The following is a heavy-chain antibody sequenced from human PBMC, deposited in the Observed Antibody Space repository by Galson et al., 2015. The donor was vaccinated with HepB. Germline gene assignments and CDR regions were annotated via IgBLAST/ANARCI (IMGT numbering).Heavy chain of an antibody. CDR2: IIPILGIA. J-gene: IGHJ5*02. CDR1: GGTFSSYA. Sequence: SVKVSCKASGGTFSSYAISWVRQAPGQGLEWMGRIIPILGIANYAQKFQGRVTITADKSTSTAYMELSSLRSEDTAVYYCARDRFLGYCSSTSCPAEAPHWFDPWGQGTLVTVSS. CDR3: ARDRFLGYCSSTSCPAEAPHWFDP. D-gene: IGHD2-2*01. V-gene: IGHV1-69*04.